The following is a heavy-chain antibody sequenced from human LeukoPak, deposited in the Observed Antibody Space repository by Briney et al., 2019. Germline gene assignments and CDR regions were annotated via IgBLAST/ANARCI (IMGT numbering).Heavy chain of an antibody. D-gene: IGHD2-2*01. CDR1: GDTFSRYA. CDR2: IIPILDIT. V-gene: IGHV1-69*04. Sequence: ASVKVSCKASGDTFSRYAISWVRQAPGQGLEWMGKIIPILDITDFAQKFQGRVTITADKSTNTAYMELSSLRSDDTAVYYCARSPVPAANPRFLTPDYWGQGALVTVSS. J-gene: IGHJ4*02. CDR3: ARSPVPAANPRFLTPDY.